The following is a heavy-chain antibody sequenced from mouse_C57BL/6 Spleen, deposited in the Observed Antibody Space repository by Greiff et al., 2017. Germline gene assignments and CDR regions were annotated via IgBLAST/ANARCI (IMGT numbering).Heavy chain of an antibody. J-gene: IGHJ4*01. Sequence: VQLPQSGAELVRPGASVKLSCTASGFNIKDYYMHWVKQRPEQGLEWIGRIDPEDGDTEYAQKFQGKATMTADTSSNTAYLQLSSLTSEDTAVYYCTILYSNDVLWAMDYWGQGTSVTVSS. CDR3: TILYSNDVLWAMDY. CDR1: GFNIKDYY. D-gene: IGHD2-12*01. CDR2: IDPEDGDT. V-gene: IGHV14-1*01.